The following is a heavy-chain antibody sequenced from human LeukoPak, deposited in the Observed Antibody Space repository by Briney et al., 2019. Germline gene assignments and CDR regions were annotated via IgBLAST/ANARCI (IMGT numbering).Heavy chain of an antibody. J-gene: IGHJ4*02. Sequence: GGTLRLSCATSGFIFSHHGMNWVRQAPGKGLEWVSGIRTDAVTTYYADSVKGRFIISRDNSKNTVYLQMNSLSAEDAAVYYCVKDDGWVQYANWGQGTLVTVSS. V-gene: IGHV3-23*01. D-gene: IGHD5-24*01. CDR2: IRTDAVTT. CDR3: VKDDGWVQYAN. CDR1: GFIFSHHG.